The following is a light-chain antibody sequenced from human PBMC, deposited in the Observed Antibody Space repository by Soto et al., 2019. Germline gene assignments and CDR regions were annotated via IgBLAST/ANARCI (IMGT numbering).Light chain of an antibody. CDR2: GAS. Sequence: IVLTQSPGTLSLSPGERATLSCRASQSFSATYLAWYQQKPGQAPRLLMYGASSRSTGIPDRFSGSGSGTDFTLTIRRLDPEDFAVYYCQQYGSSRTFGQGTKVEIK. V-gene: IGKV3-20*01. J-gene: IGKJ1*01. CDR1: QSFSATY. CDR3: QQYGSSRT.